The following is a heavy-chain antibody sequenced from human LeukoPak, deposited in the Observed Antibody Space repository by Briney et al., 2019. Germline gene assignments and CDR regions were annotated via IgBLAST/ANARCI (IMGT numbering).Heavy chain of an antibody. Sequence: LSLTCTVSGGSISSSSYYWGWIRQPPGKGLEWLSYISGRGNYVDYAESLKGRITISRDNAKNSLYLQMNSLRAEDTAVYYCARSGIGATEIDYWGQGTLVTVSS. D-gene: IGHD6-13*01. V-gene: IGHV3-11*06. CDR3: ARSGIGATEIDY. CDR1: GGSISSSS. J-gene: IGHJ4*02. CDR2: ISGRGNYV.